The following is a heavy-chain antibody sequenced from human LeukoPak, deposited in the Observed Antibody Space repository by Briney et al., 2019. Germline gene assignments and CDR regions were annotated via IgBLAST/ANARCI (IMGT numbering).Heavy chain of an antibody. V-gene: IGHV4-4*07. D-gene: IGHD3-10*01. CDR2: IFTSGST. CDR3: ARDFGRY. J-gene: IGHJ4*02. Sequence: PSETLSLTCTVSGDSMNSYYWSWIRQPAGEGLQWIWRIFTSGSTNFNPSLKSRVTMSVDTSKNQFYLKLSCVAAADTAVYYCARDFGRYWGQGTLVTVSS. CDR1: GDSMNSYY.